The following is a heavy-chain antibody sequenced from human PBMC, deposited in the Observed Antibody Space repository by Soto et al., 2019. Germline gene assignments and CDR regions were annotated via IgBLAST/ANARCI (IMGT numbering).Heavy chain of an antibody. CDR2: IYYSGST. Sequence: PSETLSLTCTVSGGSISSYYWSWIRQPPGKGLEWIGYIYYSGSTNYNPSLKSRVTISVDTSKNQFSLKLSSVTAADTAVYYCARVYSSGPYNWFDPWGQGTLVTVSS. CDR1: GGSISSYY. CDR3: ARVYSSGPYNWFDP. V-gene: IGHV4-59*01. D-gene: IGHD6-19*01. J-gene: IGHJ5*02.